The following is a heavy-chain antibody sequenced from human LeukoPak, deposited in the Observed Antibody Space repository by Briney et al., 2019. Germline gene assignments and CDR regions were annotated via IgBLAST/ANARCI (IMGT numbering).Heavy chain of an antibody. V-gene: IGHV3-9*01. CDR3: AKVLYYYDSSGYYKGGYYFDY. CDR2: ISWNSGSI. D-gene: IGHD3-22*01. J-gene: IGHJ4*02. Sequence: PGGSLRLSCAASGFTFDDYAMPWVRQAPGKGLEWVSGISWNSGSIGYADSVKGRFTISRDNAKNSLYLQMNSLRAEDTALYYCAKVLYYYDSSGYYKGGYYFDYWGQGTLVTVSS. CDR1: GFTFDDYA.